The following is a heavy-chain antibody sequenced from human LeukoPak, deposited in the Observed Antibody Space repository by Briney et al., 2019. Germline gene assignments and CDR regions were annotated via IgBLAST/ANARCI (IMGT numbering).Heavy chain of an antibody. J-gene: IGHJ6*03. CDR1: GYTFTSYG. D-gene: IGHD5-12*01. V-gene: IGHV1-18*01. CDR2: ISAYNGNT. CDR3: ARGGSGYAPGYYYYYMDV. Sequence: GASVKVSCKASGYTFTSYGISWVRQAPGQGLEWMGWISAYNGNTNYAQKLQGRVTMTTDTSTSTAYMELRSLRSDDTAVYYCARGGSGYAPGYYYYYMDVWGKGTTVTVSS.